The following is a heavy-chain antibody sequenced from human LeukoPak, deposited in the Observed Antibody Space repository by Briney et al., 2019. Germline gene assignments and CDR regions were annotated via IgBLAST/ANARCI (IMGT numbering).Heavy chain of an antibody. Sequence: PGGSLRLSCAASGFTFSSYWMHWVRQAPGKGLVWVTRINTNGSPTQYADSVKARFTISRDNAKTTLYLKMNSLRDEETAVYYCAGDLISGSGSLGYWGQGTLVTVSS. J-gene: IGHJ4*02. CDR2: INTNGSPT. CDR3: AGDLISGSGSLGY. CDR1: GFTFSSYW. V-gene: IGHV3-74*01. D-gene: IGHD3-10*01.